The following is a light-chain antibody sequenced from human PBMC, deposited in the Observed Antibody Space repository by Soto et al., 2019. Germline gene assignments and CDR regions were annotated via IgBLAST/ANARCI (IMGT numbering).Light chain of an antibody. J-gene: IGLJ1*01. CDR2: EVA. Sequence: QSALTQPPSASGSPGQSVNISCTGTSSDVGASNSVSWYQQHPGKAPKLMIYEVAKRHSGVPDRFSGSKSGNTASLTVSGLQAEDEADYYCSSYAGVNNLVFGTGTKLTFL. V-gene: IGLV2-8*01. CDR1: SSDVGASNS. CDR3: SSYAGVNNLV.